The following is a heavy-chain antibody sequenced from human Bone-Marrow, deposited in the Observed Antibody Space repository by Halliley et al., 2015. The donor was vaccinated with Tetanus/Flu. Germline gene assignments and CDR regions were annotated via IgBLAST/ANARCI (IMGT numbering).Heavy chain of an antibody. J-gene: IGHJ4*02. D-gene: IGHD1-26*01. CDR3: ARAGGGGTGSYYYY. CDR1: GGSLTSHV. CDR2: ISASNGRR. V-gene: IGHV1-18*01. Sequence: QVQLVQSGAEVKRPGSSVKVSCKVSGGSLTSHVISWVRQAPGQGLEWMDWISASNGRRNYAEKLQGRVTMTTDTSTSTAYLELRSLGSDDTAVYYCARAGGGGTGSYYYYWGQGTLVPVSS.